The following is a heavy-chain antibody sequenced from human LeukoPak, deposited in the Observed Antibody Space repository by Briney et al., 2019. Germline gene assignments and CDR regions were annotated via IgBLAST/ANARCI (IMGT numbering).Heavy chain of an antibody. CDR2: ISAYNGNT. CDR1: GGTFSSYA. V-gene: IGHV1-69*13. CDR3: ARGIVVVPAAIGLTNYYYYMDV. J-gene: IGHJ6*03. Sequence: GASVKVSCKASGGTFSSYAISWVRQAPGQGLERMGWISAYNGNTNYAQKFQGRVTITADESTSTAYMELSSLRSEDTAVYYCARGIVVVPAAIGLTNYYYYMDVWGKGTTVTISS. D-gene: IGHD2-2*01.